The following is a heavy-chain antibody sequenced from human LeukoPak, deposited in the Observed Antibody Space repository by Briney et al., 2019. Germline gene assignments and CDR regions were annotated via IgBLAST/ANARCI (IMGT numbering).Heavy chain of an antibody. V-gene: IGHV3-9*01. CDR1: GFTFDDYA. J-gene: IGHJ6*02. CDR2: ISWNSGGM. CDR3: AKARAYGSEQGMDV. Sequence: GGSLRLSCAASGFTFDDYAMHWARQAPGKGLEWVSGISWNSGGMGYADSVKGRFTISRDNVKNSLYLQMNSLRAEDTAFYYCAKARAYGSEQGMDVWGQGTTVTVSS. D-gene: IGHD3-10*01.